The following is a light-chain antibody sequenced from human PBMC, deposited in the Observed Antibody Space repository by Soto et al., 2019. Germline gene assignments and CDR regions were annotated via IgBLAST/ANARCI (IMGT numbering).Light chain of an antibody. CDR3: QQRHSAPFT. CDR1: TSISDY. Sequence: DIQMTQSPFSLSASLGDRVTITCRASTSISDYLNWYQQKPGKGPKLLIFAAYSLQVGVPSRFRGSGSGTDFLLPIRSLQPDDCATYFCQQRHSAPFTFGPGATVDIK. CDR2: AAY. J-gene: IGKJ3*01. V-gene: IGKV1-39*01.